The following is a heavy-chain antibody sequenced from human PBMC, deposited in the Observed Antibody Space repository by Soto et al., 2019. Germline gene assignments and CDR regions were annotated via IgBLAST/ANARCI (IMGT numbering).Heavy chain of an antibody. V-gene: IGHV4-59*01. CDR1: GGSISSYY. Sequence: SETLSLTCTVSGGSISSYYWSWIRQPPGKGLEWIGYIYYSGSTNYNPSLKSRVTISVDTSKNQFSLKLSSVTAADTAVYYCARFETLKQQLPQYFQHWGQGTLVTVSS. J-gene: IGHJ1*01. CDR2: IYYSGST. CDR3: ARFETLKQQLPQYFQH. D-gene: IGHD6-13*01.